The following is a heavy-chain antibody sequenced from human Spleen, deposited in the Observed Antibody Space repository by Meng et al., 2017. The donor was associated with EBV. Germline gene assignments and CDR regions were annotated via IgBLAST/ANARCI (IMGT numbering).Heavy chain of an antibody. J-gene: IGHJ4*02. Sequence: HLQLNESAPRLGTPSETSSLTCTVSGASISSSSSYWGWIRQPPGKGLEWIGSIYYSGTTYYNPSLNSRVIISIDTSKNQFFLKLRSVTAADTAVYYCARWRSKLHYFDFWGQGLLVTVSS. D-gene: IGHD3-16*01. V-gene: IGHV4-39*01. CDR3: ARWRSKLHYFDF. CDR1: GASISSSSSY. CDR2: IYYSGTT.